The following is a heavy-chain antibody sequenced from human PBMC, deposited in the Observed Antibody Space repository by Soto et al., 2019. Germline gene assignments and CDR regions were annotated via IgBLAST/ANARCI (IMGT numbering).Heavy chain of an antibody. CDR2: INPSGGST. V-gene: IGHV1-46*03. CDR1: GYTFTSYY. J-gene: IGHJ6*03. D-gene: IGHD2-2*01. Sequence: GASVKVSCKASGYTFTSYYMHWVRQAPGQGLEWMGIINPSGGSTSYAQKFQGRVTMTRDTSTSTVYMELSSLRSEDTAVYYCARDFVPAAQDYYMDVWGKGTTVTV. CDR3: ARDFVPAAQDYYMDV.